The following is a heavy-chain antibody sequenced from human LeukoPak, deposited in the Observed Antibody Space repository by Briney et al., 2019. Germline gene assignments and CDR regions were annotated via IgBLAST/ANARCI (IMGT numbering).Heavy chain of an antibody. CDR3: ARQKRYCSSTSCRYYFDY. CDR2: IYYSGST. CDR1: GGSISSSSYY. V-gene: IGHV4-39*01. Sequence: PSETLSLTCTVSGGSISSSSYYWGWIRQPPGKGLEWIGSIYYSGSTYYNPSLKSRVTISVDTSKNQFSPKLSSVTAADTAVYYCARQKRYCSSTSCRYYFDYWGQGTLVTVSS. J-gene: IGHJ4*02. D-gene: IGHD2-2*01.